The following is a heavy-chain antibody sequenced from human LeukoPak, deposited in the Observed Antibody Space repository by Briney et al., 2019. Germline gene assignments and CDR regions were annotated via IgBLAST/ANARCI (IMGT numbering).Heavy chain of an antibody. Sequence: SETLSLTCAVYGGSFSGYYWSWIRQPPGKGLEWIGEINHSGSTNYNPSLKSRVTISVDTSKNQFSLKLSSVTAADTAVYYCARMTSGFTVTTFGAWDYWGQGTLVTVSS. J-gene: IGHJ4*02. CDR1: GGSFSGYY. CDR3: ARMTSGFTVTTFGAWDY. D-gene: IGHD4-17*01. CDR2: INHSGST. V-gene: IGHV4-34*01.